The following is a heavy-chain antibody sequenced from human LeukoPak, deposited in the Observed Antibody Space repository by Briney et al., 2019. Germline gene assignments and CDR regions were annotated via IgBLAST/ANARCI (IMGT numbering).Heavy chain of an antibody. Sequence: PGGSLRLSCAASGFTFNTYWMHCVRQAPGKGLVWVARVHREGTTTAYADSVKGRFTISRDNAKNTLYLQMTNLRAEDTAVYYCARESDWTLFDYWGRGTLVTVSS. CDR3: ARESDWTLFDY. CDR1: GFTFNTYW. D-gene: IGHD3/OR15-3a*01. CDR2: VHREGTTT. J-gene: IGHJ4*02. V-gene: IGHV3-74*03.